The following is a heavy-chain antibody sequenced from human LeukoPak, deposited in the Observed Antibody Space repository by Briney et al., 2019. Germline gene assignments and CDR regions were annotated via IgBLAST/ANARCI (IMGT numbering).Heavy chain of an antibody. Sequence: PGGSLRLSCAASGITFDDYAMHWVRQAPGKGLEWVSGISWDSKTIGYADSVKGRFTISRDNAKNSLYLQMNSLRAEDTALYYCAKDRNTVMTKSSFFDYWGQGTLVTVSS. J-gene: IGHJ4*02. CDR1: GITFDDYA. D-gene: IGHD4-17*01. V-gene: IGHV3-9*01. CDR2: ISWDSKTI. CDR3: AKDRNTVMTKSSFFDY.